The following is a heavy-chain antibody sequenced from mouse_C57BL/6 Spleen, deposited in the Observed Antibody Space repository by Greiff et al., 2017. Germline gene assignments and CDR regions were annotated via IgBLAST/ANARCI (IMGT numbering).Heavy chain of an antibody. CDR2: INPGSGGT. D-gene: IGHD2-2*01. J-gene: IGHJ4*01. CDR3: ARYGYDGGGYAMDY. V-gene: IGHV1-54*01. CDR1: GYAFTNYL. Sequence: QVQLKESGAELVRPGTSVKVSCKASGYAFTNYLIEWVKQRPGQGLEWIGVINPGSGGTNYNEKFKGKATLTADNSSSTAYMQLSSLTSEDSAVXFCARYGYDGGGYAMDYWGQGTSVTVSS.